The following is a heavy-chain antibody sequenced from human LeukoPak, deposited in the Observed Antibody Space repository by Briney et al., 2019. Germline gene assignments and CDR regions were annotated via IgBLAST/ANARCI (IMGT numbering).Heavy chain of an antibody. J-gene: IGHJ6*03. CDR3: ARGVGTGITAYYYYYYMDV. D-gene: IGHD1-1*01. CDR2: MNPNSGNT. CDR1: GYTFTSYD. Sequence: GASVKVSCKASGYTFTSYDINWVRQAAGQGLEWMGWMNPNSGNTGYAQKFQGRATMTRNTSISTAYMGLSSLRSEDTAVYYCARGVGTGITAYYYYYYMDVWGKGTTVTVSS. V-gene: IGHV1-8*01.